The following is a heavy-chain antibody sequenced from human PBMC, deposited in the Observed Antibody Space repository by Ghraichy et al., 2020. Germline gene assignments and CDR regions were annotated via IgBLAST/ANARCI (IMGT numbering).Heavy chain of an antibody. D-gene: IGHD3-3*01. J-gene: IGHJ5*02. CDR3: ARAQHIIFGVVMTPVGSWGSRRNVGFDP. CDR1: GGSFSGYY. Sequence: SETLSLTCAVYGGSFSGYYWSWIRQPPGKGLEWIGEINHSGSTNYNPSLKSRVTISVDTSKNQFSLKLSSVTAADTAVYYCARAQHIIFGVVMTPVGSWGSRRNVGFDPWGQGTLVTVSS. V-gene: IGHV4-34*01. CDR2: INHSGST.